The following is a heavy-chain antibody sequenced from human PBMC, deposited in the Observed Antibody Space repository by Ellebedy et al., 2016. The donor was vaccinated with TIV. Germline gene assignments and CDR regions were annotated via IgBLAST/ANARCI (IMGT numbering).Heavy chain of an antibody. J-gene: IGHJ3*02. D-gene: IGHD3-10*01. CDR1: GFTFSSYA. V-gene: IGHV3-30-3*01. CDR2: ISYDGSNK. CDR3: ARGSNVLWFRELLYRPDDAFDI. Sequence: GGSLRLSCAASGFTFSSYAMHWVRQAPGKGLEWVAVISYDGSNKYYADSVKGRFTISRDNSKNTLYLQMNSLRAEDTAVYYCARGSNVLWFRELLYRPDDAFDIWGQGTMVTVSS.